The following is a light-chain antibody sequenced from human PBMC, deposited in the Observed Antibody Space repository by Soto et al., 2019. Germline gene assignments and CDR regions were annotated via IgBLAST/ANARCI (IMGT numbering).Light chain of an antibody. CDR3: QQYGSSPRT. CDR1: QSVSSNY. Sequence: EIVLTQSPGTLSLSPGERATLSCRASQSVSSNYLAWYQQKPGQAPRLLIHGASSRATGIPDRFSGSGSGTDFTFTISRLEPEDFAVYYCQQYGSSPRTFGQGTKVDIK. CDR2: GAS. J-gene: IGKJ1*01. V-gene: IGKV3-20*01.